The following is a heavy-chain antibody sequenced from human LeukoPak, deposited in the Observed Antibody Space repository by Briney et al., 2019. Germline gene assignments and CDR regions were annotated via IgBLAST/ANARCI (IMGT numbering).Heavy chain of an antibody. CDR3: ARDRLYKAFDY. CDR2: MKPDGSQT. J-gene: IGHJ4*02. CDR1: GFLFSSSW. D-gene: IGHD3-16*01. V-gene: IGHV3-7*01. Sequence: PGGSLRLSCAASGFLFSSSWMNWVRQAQGKWLEWVANMKPDGSQTYYVDSVKGRFNISRDIAKNSLYLQMDSLRAEDTAVYYCARDRLYKAFDYWGQGTLVTVSS.